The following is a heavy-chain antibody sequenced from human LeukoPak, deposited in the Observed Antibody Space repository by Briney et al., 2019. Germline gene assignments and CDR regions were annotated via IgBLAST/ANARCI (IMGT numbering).Heavy chain of an antibody. CDR2: ISYDGSNK. D-gene: IGHD3-3*01. J-gene: IGHJ6*03. Sequence: GGSLRLSCAASGFTFSSYGMHWVRQPPGKGLEWVAVISYDGSNKYYADSVKGRFTISRDNSKNTLYLQMNSLRAEDTAVYYCARGNRWYYEPSYYYYYMDVWGKGTTVTISS. CDR1: GFTFSSYG. CDR3: ARGNRWYYEPSYYYYYMDV. V-gene: IGHV3-30*03.